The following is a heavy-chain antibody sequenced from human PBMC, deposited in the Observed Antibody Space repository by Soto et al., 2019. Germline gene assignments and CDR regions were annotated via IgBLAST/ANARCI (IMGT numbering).Heavy chain of an antibody. CDR1: GFTFSNYW. V-gene: IGHV3-74*01. D-gene: IGHD2-15*01. J-gene: IGHJ6*03. CDR2: INSDGSVS. CDR3: ARGDCVGGPCYSLAGSFYYYMDV. Sequence: EVQLVESGGGLVQPGGSLRLSCAASGFTFSNYWMYWVRQAQGKGLVWVSRINSDGSVSSYADSVKGRLTISRDNVKNTLYLQMNSLRAEDTAVYYCARGDCVGGPCYSLAGSFYYYMDVWGKGTTVTVS.